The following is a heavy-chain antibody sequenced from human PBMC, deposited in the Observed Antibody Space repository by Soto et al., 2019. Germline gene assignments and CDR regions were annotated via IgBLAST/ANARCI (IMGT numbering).Heavy chain of an antibody. CDR3: ASSRGGAVPDSFGF. V-gene: IGHV3-30-3*01. D-gene: IGHD2-21*01. J-gene: IGHJ1*01. CDR1: GFMFNRYA. CDR2: ISKDGSVQ. Sequence: QVQLVESGGRVVQPGRSLRLSCAASGFMFNRYAIHWVRQTPGKGLEWVAVISKDGSVQYYADSVRGRFIISRDKAKDTVYLEMNSLSAEETAVFYWASSRGGAVPDSFGFWGQGTLVTVSS.